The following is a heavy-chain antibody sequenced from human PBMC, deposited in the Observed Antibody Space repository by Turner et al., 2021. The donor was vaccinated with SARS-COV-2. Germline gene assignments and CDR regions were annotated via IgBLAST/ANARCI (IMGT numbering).Heavy chain of an antibody. Sequence: QVQLVQSGAEVQKPAASVKVSCKASRYTFTSYYMHWVRQAPGQGLVWMGIINPSGGSTSYAQKFQGRVIMTRDTSTSTVYMELSSLRSEDTAVYYCARDIVLIPATYGFDYWGQGTLVTVSS. D-gene: IGHD2-2*01. CDR3: ARDIVLIPATYGFDY. J-gene: IGHJ4*02. CDR2: INPSGGST. V-gene: IGHV1-46*01. CDR1: RYTFTSYY.